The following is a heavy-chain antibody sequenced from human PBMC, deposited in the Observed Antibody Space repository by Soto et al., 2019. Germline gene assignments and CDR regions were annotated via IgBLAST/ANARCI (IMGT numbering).Heavy chain of an antibody. CDR1: GGSIISYY. J-gene: IGHJ3*02. Sequence: SETLSLTCIVSGGSIISYYWSWIRQPPGKGLEWIGYIYYSGSTNYNPSLKSRVTISVDTSKNQFSLKLSSVTAADTAVYYCARRYGSSFDIWGQGTMVTVSS. V-gene: IGHV4-59*08. D-gene: IGHD3-10*01. CDR2: IYYSGST. CDR3: ARRYGSSFDI.